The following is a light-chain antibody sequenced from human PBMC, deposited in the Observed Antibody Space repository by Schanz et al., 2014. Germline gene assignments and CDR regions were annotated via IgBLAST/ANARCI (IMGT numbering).Light chain of an antibody. CDR3: QQYNNWPPRVT. J-gene: IGKJ3*01. Sequence: EIVLTQSPGTLSLSPGERATLYCRASQGVTSRYLAWYQQKPGQAPRLLIYGASSRATGIPDRFSGSGSGTDFTLTISSLQSEDFAFYYCQQYNNWPPRVTFGPGTKVDVK. CDR1: QGVTSRY. CDR2: GAS. V-gene: IGKV3-20*01.